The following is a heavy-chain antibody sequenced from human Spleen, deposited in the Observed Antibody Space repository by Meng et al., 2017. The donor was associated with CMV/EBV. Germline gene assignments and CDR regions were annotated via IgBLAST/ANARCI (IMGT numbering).Heavy chain of an antibody. Sequence: FTTFLLRWVRQKPGKGLEWMGIIYPGNTGTRYHPSFQDEVTISADKSINAAYLQWSSLRASDTAMYYCVGRDGIYGREPDGINVWGQGTTVTVSS. CDR2: IYPGNTGT. D-gene: IGHD4-17*01. CDR1: FTTFL. J-gene: IGHJ6*02. CDR3: VGRDGIYGREPDGINV. V-gene: IGHV5-51*01.